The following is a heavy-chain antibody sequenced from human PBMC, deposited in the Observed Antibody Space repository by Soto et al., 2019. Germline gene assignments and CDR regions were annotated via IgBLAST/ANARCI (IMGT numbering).Heavy chain of an antibody. CDR3: AKGGRQWLVTSDFNY. Sequence: VQLVESGGGVVQPGRSLLLSCAASGFTFSDYAMHWVRQAPGKGLEWVAVVSHDGRNTHYADSVKGRFTISRDSSKNTASLEMTSLRAEDTAVYYCAKGGRQWLVTSDFNYWGQGALVTVSS. V-gene: IGHV3-30*18. CDR1: GFTFSDYA. J-gene: IGHJ4*02. D-gene: IGHD6-19*01. CDR2: VSHDGRNT.